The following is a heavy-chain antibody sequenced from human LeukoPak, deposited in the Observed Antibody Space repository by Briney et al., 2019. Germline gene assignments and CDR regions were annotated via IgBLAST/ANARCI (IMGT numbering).Heavy chain of an antibody. D-gene: IGHD2-2*01. CDR2: IKQDGSEK. J-gene: IGHJ6*02. CDR1: GFTFSSFW. V-gene: IGHV3-7*01. CDR3: AREDIVVVPAASPYYYYYGMDV. Sequence: GGSLRLSCAASGFTFSSFWMSWVRQAPGKGLEWVANIKQDGSEKYYVDSVKGRFTISRDNAKNSLYLQVNSLRAEDTAVYYCAREDIVVVPAASPYYYYYGMDVWGQGTTVTVSS.